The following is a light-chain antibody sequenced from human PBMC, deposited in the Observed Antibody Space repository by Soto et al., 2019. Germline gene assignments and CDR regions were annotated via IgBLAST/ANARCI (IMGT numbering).Light chain of an antibody. J-gene: IGLJ2*01. CDR3: QVWDSSTEGV. CDR2: RDS. Sequence: SYELTQPLSVSVALGQTARITCGGNNIGSKNVHWYQQKPGQAPVLVIYRDSNRPSGIPERFSGSNSGNTAXLTISRAQAGDEADYYCQVWDSSTEGVFGGGTKLTVL. V-gene: IGLV3-9*01. CDR1: NIGSKN.